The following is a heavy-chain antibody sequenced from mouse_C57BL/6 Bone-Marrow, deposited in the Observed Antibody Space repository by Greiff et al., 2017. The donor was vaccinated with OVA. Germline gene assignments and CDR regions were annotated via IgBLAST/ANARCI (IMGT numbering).Heavy chain of an antibody. Sequence: VQLQQSGAELVRPGASVKLSCTASGFNIKDDYMHWVKQRPEQGLEWIGWIDPENGDTEYASKFQGKATIPADTSSNTAYLQLSSLTSEDTAVYYCTTRTPGFAYWGQGTLVTVSA. J-gene: IGHJ3*01. CDR1: GFNIKDDY. CDR3: TTRTPGFAY. V-gene: IGHV14-4*01. CDR2: IDPENGDT.